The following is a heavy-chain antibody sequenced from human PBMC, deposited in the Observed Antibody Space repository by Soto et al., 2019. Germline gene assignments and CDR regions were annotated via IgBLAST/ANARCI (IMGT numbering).Heavy chain of an antibody. CDR3: ARGLLSRYYYYGMDV. Sequence: GASVKVSCKASGGTFSSYAISWVRQAPGQGLEWMGGIIPIFGTANYAQKFQGRVTITADKSTSTAYMELSSLRSEDTAVYYCARGLLSRYYYYGMDVWGQGPTVTVSS. V-gene: IGHV1-69*06. J-gene: IGHJ6*02. CDR1: GGTFSSYA. CDR2: IIPIFGTA. D-gene: IGHD2-2*01.